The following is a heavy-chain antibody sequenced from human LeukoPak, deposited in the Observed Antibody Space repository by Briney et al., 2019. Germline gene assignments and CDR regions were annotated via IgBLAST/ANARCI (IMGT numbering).Heavy chain of an antibody. CDR3: ARRGGDSSGNFDY. Sequence: PSETLSLTCTVSGGSISSYYWSWNRQPPGKGLEWIGYIYYSGGTNYNPSLKSRVTISVDTSKKQFSLRLSSVTAADTAVYYCARRGGDSSGNFDYWGQGTLVTVSS. V-gene: IGHV4-59*08. J-gene: IGHJ4*02. CDR2: IYYSGGT. D-gene: IGHD3-22*01. CDR1: GGSISSYY.